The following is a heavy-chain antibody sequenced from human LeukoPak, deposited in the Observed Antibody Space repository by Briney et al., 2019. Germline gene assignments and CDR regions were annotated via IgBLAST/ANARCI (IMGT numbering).Heavy chain of an antibody. D-gene: IGHD5-24*01. V-gene: IGHV1-24*01. CDR1: GYTFTELA. CDR2: FDPEDGER. CDR3: APRNVYKGYFDN. Sequence: GASVKVSCKVSGYTFTELAMHWVRQAPGKGLEWMGSFDPEDGERIYAQKLQGRLIMTEDTSTDTAYLELSSLRSDDTAVYCCAPRNVYKGYFDNWGQGTLVTVSS. J-gene: IGHJ4*02.